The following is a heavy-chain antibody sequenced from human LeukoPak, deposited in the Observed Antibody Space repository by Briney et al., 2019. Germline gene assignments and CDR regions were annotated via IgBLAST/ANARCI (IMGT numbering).Heavy chain of an antibody. CDR3: ARVGSGYDFFDY. CDR1: GGAISGYY. Sequence: SETLSLTCTVSGGAISGYYWSWIRQPAGKGLEWLGRVYSSGSTKYNPSLESRVTMSVDTSKHQFSLKLTFVTAADTAVYYCARVGSGYDFFDYWGQGTLVTVSS. V-gene: IGHV4-4*07. D-gene: IGHD3/OR15-3a*01. J-gene: IGHJ4*02. CDR2: VYSSGST.